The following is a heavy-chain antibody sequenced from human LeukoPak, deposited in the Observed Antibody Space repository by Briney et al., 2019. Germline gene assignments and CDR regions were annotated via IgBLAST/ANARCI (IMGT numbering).Heavy chain of an antibody. CDR3: ARRKYGVGFDP. D-gene: IGHD2-8*01. V-gene: IGHV4-39*01. CDR1: GGSINSDIYY. Sequence: SETLSLTCTVSGGSINSDIYYWGWIRQPPGKGLEWIGCVYSTGNTFYNPSLKSRVTMSVDTSRNQFSLQLSSVNAADTAVYYCARRKYGVGFDPWGQGTLVTVSS. J-gene: IGHJ5*02. CDR2: VYSTGNT.